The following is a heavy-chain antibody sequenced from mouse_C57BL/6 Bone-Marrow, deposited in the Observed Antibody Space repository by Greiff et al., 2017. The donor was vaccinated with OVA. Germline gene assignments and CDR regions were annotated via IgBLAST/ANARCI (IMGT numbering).Heavy chain of an antibody. Sequence: VKLVESGPGLVQPSQSLSITCTASGFSLTSYGVHWVRQSPGKGLEWLGVIWSGGSTDYNAAFISRLSISKDNSKSQVFFKMNSLQADDTAIYYCARNGGYYYGWVYFDYWGQGTTLTVSS. V-gene: IGHV2-2*01. J-gene: IGHJ2*01. CDR2: IWSGGST. CDR1: GFSLTSYG. CDR3: ARNGGYYYGWVYFDY. D-gene: IGHD1-1*01.